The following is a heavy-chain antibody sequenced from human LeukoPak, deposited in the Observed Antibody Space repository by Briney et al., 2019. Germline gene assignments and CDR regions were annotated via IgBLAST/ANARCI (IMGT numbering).Heavy chain of an antibody. V-gene: IGHV3-21*01. CDR2: ISSSSSYI. J-gene: IGHJ4*02. D-gene: IGHD2-2*01. Sequence: PGGSLRLSCAASGFTFSSYSMNWVRQASGKGLEWVSSISSSSSYIYYADSVKGRFTISRDNAKNSLYLQMNSLRAEDTAVYYCTTALGYCSSTSCPIQYWGQGTLVTVSS. CDR1: GFTFSSYS. CDR3: TTALGYCSSTSCPIQY.